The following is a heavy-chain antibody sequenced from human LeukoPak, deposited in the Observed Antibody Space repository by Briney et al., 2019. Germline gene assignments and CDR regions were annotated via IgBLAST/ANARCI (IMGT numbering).Heavy chain of an antibody. V-gene: IGHV4-59*01. CDR2: IYYSGST. D-gene: IGHD1-26*01. Sequence: SETLSLTCTVSGGSISSYYWSWIRQPPGKGLESMGNIYYSGSTNYNPSLKSRVTISVDTSKKQFSLKFSSVTAADTAVYYCARRSYGEGWPFDYWGQGTLVTVSS. J-gene: IGHJ4*02. CDR3: ARRSYGEGWPFDY. CDR1: GGSISSYY.